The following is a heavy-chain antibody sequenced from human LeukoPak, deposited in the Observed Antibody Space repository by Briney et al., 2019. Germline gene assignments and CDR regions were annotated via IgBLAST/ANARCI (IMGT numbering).Heavy chain of an antibody. D-gene: IGHD6-13*01. CDR1: GFTFSRFS. CDR2: ISSGSHHK. Sequence: GGSLRLSCAGSGFTFSRFSMIWVRQAPGKGLEWVASISSGSHHKYHADSVKGRFTVSRDNDKNSLFLQMNSLRAEDTALYYCAARLTADSYEASDIWGQGTMVTVSS. J-gene: IGHJ3*02. CDR3: AARLTADSYEASDI. V-gene: IGHV3-21*06.